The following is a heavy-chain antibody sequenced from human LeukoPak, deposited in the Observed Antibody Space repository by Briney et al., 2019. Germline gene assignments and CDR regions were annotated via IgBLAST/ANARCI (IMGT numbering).Heavy chain of an antibody. CDR1: GFTFGTYT. CDR3: ARERDGLDI. V-gene: IGHV3-30*01. J-gene: IGHJ3*02. CDR2: ISYNGGFR. Sequence: GGSQRLSCAASGFTFGTYTMHWVRQAPGKGLEWMALISYNGGFRYNADSVKGRFSISRDNSENTLSLQMNSLRAEDTALYYCARERDGLDIWGQGTVVTVS.